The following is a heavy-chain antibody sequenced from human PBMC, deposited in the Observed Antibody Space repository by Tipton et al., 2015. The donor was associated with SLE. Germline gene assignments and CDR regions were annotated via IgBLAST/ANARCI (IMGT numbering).Heavy chain of an antibody. J-gene: IGHJ3*02. CDR3: VRQVGNAFDM. CDR2: INSDGTTT. CDR1: GFTFSRFW. V-gene: IGHV3-74*01. D-gene: IGHD1-26*01. Sequence: SLRLSCATSGFTFSRFWMHWVRQVPGRGLVWVSSINSDGTTTYYADSVKGRFTISRDNAKNTVDLQMDSLRAEDTAVYFCVRQVGNAFDMWGQETMVTVSS.